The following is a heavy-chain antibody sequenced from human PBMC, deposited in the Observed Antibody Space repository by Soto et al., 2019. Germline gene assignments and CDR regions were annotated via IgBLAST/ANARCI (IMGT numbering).Heavy chain of an antibody. V-gene: IGHV3-53*01. J-gene: IGHJ4*02. CDR3: ARDKITGLFDY. CDR2: IYTGGST. Sequence: GGSLRLSCAASGFTVSSNYMSWVRQAPGKGLEWVSVIYTGGSTSYADSVKGRFTISRDNSKNTVYLQMNSLRAEDTAVYYCARDKITGLFDYWGQGTLVTVSS. D-gene: IGHD2-8*02. CDR1: GFTVSSNY.